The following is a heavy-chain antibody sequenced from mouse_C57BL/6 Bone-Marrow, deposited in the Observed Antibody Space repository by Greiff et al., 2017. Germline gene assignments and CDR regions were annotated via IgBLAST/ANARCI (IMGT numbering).Heavy chain of an antibody. CDR1: GYTFTSYW. CDR3: ARTPPVTAVVARYWYFDV. Sequence: VQLQQPGAELVKPGASVQMSCKASGYTFTSYWITWVKQRPGQGLEWIGDLYTGSGSTNYNEKFKSKATLTVDTSSSTAYMQISRLTSEESAVYYCARTPPVTAVVARYWYFDVWGTGTTVTVSS. J-gene: IGHJ1*03. CDR2: LYTGSGST. D-gene: IGHD1-1*01. V-gene: IGHV1-55*01.